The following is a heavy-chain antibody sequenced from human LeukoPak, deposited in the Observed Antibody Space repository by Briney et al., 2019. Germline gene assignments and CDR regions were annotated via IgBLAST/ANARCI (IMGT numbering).Heavy chain of an antibody. D-gene: IGHD6-13*01. CDR2: INPNSGGT. Sequence: ASVKVSCKASGYTFTNYGISWVRQAPGQGLEWMGWINPNSGGTNYAQKFQGRVTMTRDTSISTAYMELSRLRSDDTAVYYCARVPIIAAAGPYFDYWGQGTLVTVSS. J-gene: IGHJ4*02. CDR1: GYTFTNYG. V-gene: IGHV1-2*02. CDR3: ARVPIIAAAGPYFDY.